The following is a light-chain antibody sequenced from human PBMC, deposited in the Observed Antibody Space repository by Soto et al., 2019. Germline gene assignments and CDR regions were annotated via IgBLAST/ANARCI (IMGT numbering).Light chain of an antibody. CDR3: QSHDSSVSGSI. Sequence: QSVLTQTPSVSGAPGQRVTISCTGSSSNIGAGYDVNWYQQLPGTAPKLLIYGNINRPSGVPDRFSGSKSGTSASLAISGLQAEYEADYYCQSHDSSVSGSIFGGGTKLTVL. V-gene: IGLV1-40*01. J-gene: IGLJ2*01. CDR2: GNI. CDR1: SSNIGAGYD.